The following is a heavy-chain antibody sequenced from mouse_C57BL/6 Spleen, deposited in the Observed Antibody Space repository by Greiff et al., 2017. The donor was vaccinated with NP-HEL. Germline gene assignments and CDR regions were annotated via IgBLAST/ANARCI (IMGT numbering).Heavy chain of an antibody. J-gene: IGHJ2*01. Sequence: EVHLVESGPGLVKPSQSLSLTCSVTGYSITSGYYWNWIRQFPGNKLEWMGYISYDGSNNYNPSLKNRISITRDTSKNQFFLKLNSVTTEDTATYYCARVYDYDGYFDYWGQGTTLTVSS. CDR1: GYSITSGYY. CDR3: ARVYDYDGYFDY. V-gene: IGHV3-6*01. D-gene: IGHD2-4*01. CDR2: ISYDGSN.